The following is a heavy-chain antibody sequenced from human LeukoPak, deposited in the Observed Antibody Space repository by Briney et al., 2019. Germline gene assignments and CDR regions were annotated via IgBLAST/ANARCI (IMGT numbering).Heavy chain of an antibody. CDR3: ALGGFGVVPDAFDI. V-gene: IGHV4-59*01. J-gene: IGHJ3*02. CDR2: IYYSGST. Sequence: PSETLSLTCTVSGGSISSYYWSWIRQPPGKGLEWIGYIYYSGSTNYNPSLKSRVTISVDTSKNQFSLKLSSVTAADTAVYYCALGGFGVVPDAFDIWGQGTMVTVSS. D-gene: IGHD3-3*01. CDR1: GGSISSYY.